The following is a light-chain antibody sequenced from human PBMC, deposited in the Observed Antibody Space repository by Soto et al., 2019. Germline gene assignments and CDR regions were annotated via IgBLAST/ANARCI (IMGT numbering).Light chain of an antibody. CDR3: QHTGT. J-gene: IGKJ1*01. Sequence: EVVVTKLQGTLSLSPGERATLSCRASQSISSTYLAWYQQKPGQAPRLLIYGASSRATGIPDRFSGSGSGTDFTLTVSRLEPEDFAVYYCQHTGTFGQGTKVDIK. CDR1: QSISSTY. CDR2: GAS. V-gene: IGKV3-20*01.